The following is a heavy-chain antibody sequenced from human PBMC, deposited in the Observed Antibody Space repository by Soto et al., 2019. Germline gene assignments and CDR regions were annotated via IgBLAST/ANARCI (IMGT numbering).Heavy chain of an antibody. Sequence: PATLPLTCAVYGVSFSGYYWSWIRQPPGKGLEWIGEINHSGSTNYNPSLKSRVTISVDTSKNQFSLKLSSVTDADTAVYYCARGSAFVVVIMSDYYYGLEVWCQASTVT. CDR3: ARGSAFVVVIMSDYYYGLEV. J-gene: IGHJ6*02. V-gene: IGHV4-34*01. CDR2: INHSGST. CDR1: GVSFSGYY. D-gene: IGHD3-3*01.